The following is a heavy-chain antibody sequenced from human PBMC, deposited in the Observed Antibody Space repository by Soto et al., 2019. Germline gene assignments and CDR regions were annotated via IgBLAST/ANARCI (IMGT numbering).Heavy chain of an antibody. V-gene: IGHV3-11*01. CDR2: ISSSGSTI. CDR3: ARYSLLEWLLHNYYYYYMDV. J-gene: IGHJ6*03. Sequence: GGSLRLSCAASGFTFSDYYMSWIRQAPGKGLEWVSYISSSGSTIYYADSVKGRFTISRDNAKNSLYLQMNSLRAEDTAVYYCARYSLLEWLLHNYYYYYMDVWGKGTTVTVSS. D-gene: IGHD3-3*01. CDR1: GFTFSDYY.